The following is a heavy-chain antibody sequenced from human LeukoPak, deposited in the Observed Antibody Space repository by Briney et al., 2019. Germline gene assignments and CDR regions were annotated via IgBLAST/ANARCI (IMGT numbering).Heavy chain of an antibody. D-gene: IGHD3-10*01. Sequence: PGGSLRLSCAASGFTFSNTAMSWVRQAPGKRLAWVSGLSGSRSSTYYADSVKGRFTISRDNSKDKLYLQMSSLRAEDTAVYYCAKDEGPSIDGDYFDYWGQGTLVIVSS. J-gene: IGHJ4*02. CDR2: LSGSRSST. CDR1: GFTFSNTA. CDR3: AKDEGPSIDGDYFDY. V-gene: IGHV3-23*01.